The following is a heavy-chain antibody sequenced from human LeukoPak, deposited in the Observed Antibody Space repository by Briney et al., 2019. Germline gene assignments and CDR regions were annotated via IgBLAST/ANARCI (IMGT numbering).Heavy chain of an antibody. CDR3: AKEGDRGEALYYYYMDV. J-gene: IGHJ6*03. CDR2: IWYDGSNI. CDR1: GFMFSDYG. V-gene: IGHV3-33*06. Sequence: QSGRSLRLSCAASGFMFSDYGMHWVRQAPGKGLEGVAAIWYDGSNIFYADSVKGRFTISRDNSKNALYLQMNSLRAEDTGDYYCAKEGDRGEALYYYYMDVWGNGTTVTVSS. D-gene: IGHD3-10*01.